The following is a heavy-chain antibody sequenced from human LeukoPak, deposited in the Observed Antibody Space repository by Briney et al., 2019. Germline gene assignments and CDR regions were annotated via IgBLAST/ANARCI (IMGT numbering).Heavy chain of an antibody. D-gene: IGHD2-2*02. Sequence: GASVKVSCKASGYTFTSYGISWVRQAPGQGLEWMGWISAYNGNTNYAQKLQGRVTMTTDTSTSTAYMELRSLRSDDTAVYYCARDHGGYCSSTSCYIRFDPWGQGTLVTVSS. J-gene: IGHJ5*02. CDR3: ARDHGGYCSSTSCYIRFDP. CDR2: ISAYNGNT. V-gene: IGHV1-18*01. CDR1: GYTFTSYG.